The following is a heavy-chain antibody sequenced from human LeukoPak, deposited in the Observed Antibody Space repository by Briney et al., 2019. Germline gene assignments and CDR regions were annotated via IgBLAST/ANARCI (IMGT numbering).Heavy chain of an antibody. Sequence: PSETLSLTCAVYGGSFSGYYWSWIRQPPGKGLEWIGEINHSGSTNYNPSLKSRVTISVDTSKNQFSLKLSSVTAADTAVYYCARGLGYDFWSGYYAQDYWGRGTLVTVSS. V-gene: IGHV4-34*01. CDR3: ARGLGYDFWSGYYAQDY. D-gene: IGHD3-3*01. CDR2: INHSGST. CDR1: GGSFSGYY. J-gene: IGHJ4*02.